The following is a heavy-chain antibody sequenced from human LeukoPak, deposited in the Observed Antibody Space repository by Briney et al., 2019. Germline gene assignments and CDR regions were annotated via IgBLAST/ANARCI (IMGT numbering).Heavy chain of an antibody. D-gene: IGHD6-19*01. V-gene: IGHV4-59*01. CDR2: IYYSGST. Sequence: PSETLSLTWAAAGGSISNYYGSLSRQPPGKGLEWIVYIYYSGSTNYNPSLKGRVTISVDTSKNHCSLKLSSLTASDTALYYYASGSGWYVPWYFDLWGRGPLVSVPS. CDR3: ASGSGWYVPWYFDL. CDR1: GGSISNYY. J-gene: IGHJ2*01.